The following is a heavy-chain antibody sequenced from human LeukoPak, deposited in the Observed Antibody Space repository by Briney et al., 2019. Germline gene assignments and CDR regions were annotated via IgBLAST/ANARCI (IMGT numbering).Heavy chain of an antibody. V-gene: IGHV4-30-4*01. CDR2: IYYSGST. CDR1: GGSISSGDYY. Sequence: SETLSLTCTVSGGSISSGDYYWSWIRQPPGKGLEWIGYIYYSGSTYYNPSLKSRVTISVDTSKNQFSLKLSSVTAADTAVYYCARAPRRWLQHYYFDYWGQGTLVTVSS. D-gene: IGHD5-24*01. CDR3: ARAPRRWLQHYYFDY. J-gene: IGHJ4*02.